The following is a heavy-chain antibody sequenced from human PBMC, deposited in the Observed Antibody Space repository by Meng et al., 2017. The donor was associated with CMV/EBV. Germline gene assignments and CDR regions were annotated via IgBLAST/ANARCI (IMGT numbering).Heavy chain of an antibody. D-gene: IGHD3-3*01. CDR2: IYYSGST. Sequence: SETLSLTCTVSGGSISSGDYYWSWFRQPPGKGLEWIGYIYYSGSTYYNPSLKSRVTISVDTSKNQFSLKLSSVTAADTAVYYCARGISFNFGVVTLYYYYGMDVWGQGTTVTVSS. J-gene: IGHJ6*02. CDR1: GGSISSGDYY. CDR3: ARGISFNFGVVTLYYYYGMDV. V-gene: IGHV4-30-4*08.